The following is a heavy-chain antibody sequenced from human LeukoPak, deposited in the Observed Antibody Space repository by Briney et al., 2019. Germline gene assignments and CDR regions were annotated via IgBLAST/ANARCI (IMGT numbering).Heavy chain of an antibody. CDR1: GYSFTTYW. D-gene: IGHD6-19*01. CDR3: ARANSGWDRCDY. J-gene: IGHJ4*02. V-gene: IGHV5-51*01. Sequence: GESLKISCKGSGYSFTTYWIGWVRQMPGKGLEWMGIIYPGDSDTRCSPSFQGQVTISADKSIYTAYLQLSSLKASDTAMYYCARANSGWDRCDYWGQGTLITVSS. CDR2: IYPGDSDT.